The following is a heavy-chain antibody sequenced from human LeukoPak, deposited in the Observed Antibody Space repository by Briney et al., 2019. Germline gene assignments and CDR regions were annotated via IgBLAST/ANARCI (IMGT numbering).Heavy chain of an antibody. CDR1: GGSISSYY. CDR2: IYYSGST. Sequence: SETLSLTCTVSGGSISSYYWSWIRQPPGKGLEWIGYIYYSGSTNYNPSLKSRVTISVDTSKNQFSLKLSSATAADTAVYYCATANRGAFDIWGQGTMVTVSS. V-gene: IGHV4-59*01. D-gene: IGHD7-27*01. CDR3: ATANRGAFDI. J-gene: IGHJ3*02.